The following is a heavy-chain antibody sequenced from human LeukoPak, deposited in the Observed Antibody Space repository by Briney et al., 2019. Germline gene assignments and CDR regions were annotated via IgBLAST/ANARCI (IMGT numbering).Heavy chain of an antibody. V-gene: IGHV3-23*01. J-gene: IGHJ4*02. CDR2: ISGSGGST. Sequence: GGSLRLSCAASGFTFSSYAMSWVRQAPGKGLEWVSAISGSGGSTYYADSVKGRFTIPRDNSKNTLYLQMNSLRAEDTAVYYCAKDQKLRGYSYGSDYWGQGTLVTVSS. CDR3: AKDQKLRGYSYGSDY. D-gene: IGHD5-18*01. CDR1: GFTFSSYA.